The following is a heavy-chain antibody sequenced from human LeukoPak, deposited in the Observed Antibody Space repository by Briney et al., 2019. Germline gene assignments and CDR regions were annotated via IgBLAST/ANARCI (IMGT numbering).Heavy chain of an antibody. V-gene: IGHV3-23*01. J-gene: IGHJ4*02. CDR1: GFTFSTYV. Sequence: GGSLRLSCAASGFTFSTYVMNWFRQAPGKGLEWVSGISGSGAGTYYADSVKGRFTISRDNSKNTLYLQMNSLRAEDTAVYYCAKMVREFYTISYYFDYWGQGTLVTVSS. D-gene: IGHD2-8*01. CDR3: AKMVREFYTISYYFDY. CDR2: ISGSGAGT.